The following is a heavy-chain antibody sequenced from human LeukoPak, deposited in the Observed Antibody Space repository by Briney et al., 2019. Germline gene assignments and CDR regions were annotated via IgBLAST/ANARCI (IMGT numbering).Heavy chain of an antibody. V-gene: IGHV4-34*01. CDR1: GFTFSSYA. CDR3: ARGPTYAYMDV. D-gene: IGHD2-8*01. J-gene: IGHJ6*03. CDR2: INHSGST. Sequence: GSLRLSCAASGFTFSSYAMSWVRQAPGKGLEWIGEINHSGSTNYNPSLKSRVTISVDTSKNQFSLKLSSVTAADTAVYYCARGPTYAYMDVWGKGTTVTVSS.